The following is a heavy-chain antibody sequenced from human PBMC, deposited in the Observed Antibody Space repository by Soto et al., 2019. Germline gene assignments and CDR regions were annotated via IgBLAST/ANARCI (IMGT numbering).Heavy chain of an antibody. J-gene: IGHJ5*02. V-gene: IGHV1-2*06. Sequence: GASVKVSCKTSGYTFTDFYIQWVRQAPGQGLEWMGRINCKSGGTNYAQKFQGRVTMTRDTSINTAYMALSNLRSDDTAVYYCARHYDPTPWGQGTLVTVSS. CDR2: INCKSGGT. CDR1: GYTFTDFY. CDR3: ARHYDPTP. D-gene: IGHD3-22*01.